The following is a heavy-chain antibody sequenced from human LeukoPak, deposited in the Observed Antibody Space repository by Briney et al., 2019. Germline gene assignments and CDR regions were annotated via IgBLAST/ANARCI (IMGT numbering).Heavy chain of an antibody. J-gene: IGHJ4*02. Sequence: GGSLRLSCAASGFTVSSNYMSWVRQAPGKGLEWVSVIYSGGSTSYAGPVKGRFTISRDNAKNTLYLQMNSLRAEDTALYYCATSARTYIGSSLDYWGQGTLVTVSS. CDR3: ATSARTYIGSSLDY. D-gene: IGHD2-15*01. CDR1: GFTVSSNY. V-gene: IGHV3-53*01. CDR2: IYSGGST.